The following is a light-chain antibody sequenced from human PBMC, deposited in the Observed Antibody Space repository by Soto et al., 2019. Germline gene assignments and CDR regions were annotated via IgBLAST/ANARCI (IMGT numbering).Light chain of an antibody. J-gene: IGKJ4*01. CDR2: DAS. Sequence: DIQMTQSPSSLSASVGDRVTITCQASQDMSNYLNWYQQKPGKAPKLLIYDASNLETGVPSRFSGSGSRTDFTFTISSLQPADIATYYCQQYDNLPLTFGGGTKVEIK. CDR1: QDMSNY. CDR3: QQYDNLPLT. V-gene: IGKV1-33*01.